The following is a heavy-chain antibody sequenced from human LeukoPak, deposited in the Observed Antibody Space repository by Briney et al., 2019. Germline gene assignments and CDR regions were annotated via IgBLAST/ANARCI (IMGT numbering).Heavy chain of an antibody. J-gene: IGHJ5*02. CDR1: GDSLSNYY. CDR2: INHSGST. Sequence: PSETLSLTCAVYGDSLSNYYWSWIRQPLGKGREGIGEINHSGSTNYNPSLKSRVTISLDMSKNQFSLELSSVTAADTAVYYCARGPASGSNFAWFDPWGQGTLVTVSS. D-gene: IGHD3-10*01. V-gene: IGHV4-34*01. CDR3: ARGPASGSNFAWFDP.